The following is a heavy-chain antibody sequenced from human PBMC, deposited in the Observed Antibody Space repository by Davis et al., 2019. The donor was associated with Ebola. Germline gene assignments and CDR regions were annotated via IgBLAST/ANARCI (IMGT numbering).Heavy chain of an antibody. CDR3: AKFGDSSSSRGY. J-gene: IGHJ4*02. CDR2: ISISSTTI. D-gene: IGHD6-6*01. CDR1: GFTFSSSN. V-gene: IGHV3-48*02. Sequence: GESLKISCAASGFTFSSSNMNWVRQAPGKGLEWVSYISISSTTIYYADSVKGRFTISRDNAKNSLYLQMNSLRDEDTAVYYCAKFGDSSSSRGYWGQGTLVTVSS.